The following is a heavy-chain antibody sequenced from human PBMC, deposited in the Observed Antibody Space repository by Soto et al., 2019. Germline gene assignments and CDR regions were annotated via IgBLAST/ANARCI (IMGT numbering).Heavy chain of an antibody. V-gene: IGHV1-69*06. D-gene: IGHD3-22*01. CDR1: RSSFSSYP. CDR3: ARDLYDGHDAFDI. CDR2: IIPIFGTA. Sequence: CATVSCKSSRSSFSSYPISEVRHAPGKGLEWMGGIIPIFGTANYAQKVQGRVTITADKSTSTAYMELSSLRSEDTAVYYCARDLYDGHDAFDIWGQGTMVTV. J-gene: IGHJ3*02.